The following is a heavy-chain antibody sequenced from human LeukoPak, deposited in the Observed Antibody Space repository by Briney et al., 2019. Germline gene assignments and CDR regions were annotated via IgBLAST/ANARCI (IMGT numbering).Heavy chain of an antibody. Sequence: GGSLRLSCAASGFTVSSHYMSWVRQATGKGLEWVSVIYSGGSTYYADSVKGRFTISRDNSKNTLYLQMNSLRAEDTAVYYCARMRGYCSSTSCRDYWGQGTLVTVSS. V-gene: IGHV3-66*02. CDR2: IYSGGST. CDR1: GFTVSSHY. J-gene: IGHJ4*02. D-gene: IGHD2-2*01. CDR3: ARMRGYCSSTSCRDY.